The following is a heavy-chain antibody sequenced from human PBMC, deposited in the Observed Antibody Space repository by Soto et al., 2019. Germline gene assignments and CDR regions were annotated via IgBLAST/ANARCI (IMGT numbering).Heavy chain of an antibody. CDR1: GFTFTSSA. CDR2: IVVGSGNT. D-gene: IGHD1-1*01. V-gene: IGHV1-58*01. CDR3: AEDRGPIPTWGTTNYYYYGMDV. Sequence: ASVKVSCKASGFTFTSSAVQWVRQARGQRLEWIGWIVVGSGNTNYAQKFQERVTITRDMSTSTAYMELSSLRSEDTAVYYCAEDRGPIPTWGTTNYYYYGMDVWGQGTTVTVSS. J-gene: IGHJ6*02.